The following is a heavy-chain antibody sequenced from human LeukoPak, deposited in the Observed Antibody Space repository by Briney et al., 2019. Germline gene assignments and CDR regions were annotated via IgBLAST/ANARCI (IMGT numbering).Heavy chain of an antibody. J-gene: IGHJ6*03. Sequence: ASVKVSCKASGYTFTSYCISWVRQAPGQGLEWMGWISAYNGNTNYAQKLQGRVTMTTDTSTSTAYMELRSLRSDDTAVYYCARVGSVVPAAMGAGDYYYYMDVWGKGTTVTISS. V-gene: IGHV1-18*01. CDR3: ARVGSVVPAAMGAGDYYYYMDV. CDR2: ISAYNGNT. D-gene: IGHD2-2*01. CDR1: GYTFTSYC.